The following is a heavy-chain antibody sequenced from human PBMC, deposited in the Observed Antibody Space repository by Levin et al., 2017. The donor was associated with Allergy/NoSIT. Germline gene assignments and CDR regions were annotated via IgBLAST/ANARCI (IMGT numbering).Heavy chain of an antibody. CDR3: AREWQRQGMDG. CDR2: IWYDGSNK. J-gene: IGHJ6*02. V-gene: IGHV3-33*01. Sequence: GGSLRLSCAASGFTFSSYGMHWVRQAPGKGLEWVAVIWYDGSNKYYADSVKGRFTISRDNSKNTLYLQMNSLRAEDTAVYYCAREWQRQGMDGWGQGTTVTVSS. D-gene: IGHD6-25*01. CDR1: GFTFSSYG.